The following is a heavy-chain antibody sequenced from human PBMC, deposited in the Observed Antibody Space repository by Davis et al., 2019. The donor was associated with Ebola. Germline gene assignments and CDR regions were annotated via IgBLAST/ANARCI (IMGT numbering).Heavy chain of an antibody. V-gene: IGHV4-34*01. CDR3: AALFSGSYLAYVDV. J-gene: IGHJ6*03. CDR2: INHSGST. Sequence: MPSETLSLTCAVYGGSFSGYYWNWIRQPPGRGLEWIGEINHSGSTNYNPSLKSRVTISKDTSRNQFSLELRSVTAADTAVYYCAALFSGSYLAYVDVWGKGTTVTVS. CDR1: GGSFSGYY. D-gene: IGHD1-26*01.